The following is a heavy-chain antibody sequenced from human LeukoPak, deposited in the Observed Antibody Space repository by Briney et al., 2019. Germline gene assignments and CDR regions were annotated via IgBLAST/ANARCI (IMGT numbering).Heavy chain of an antibody. CDR1: GYTFSGFY. Sequence: ASVKVSCKASGYTFSGFYVHWVRQAPGQGLEWMGIIKVSGGRTEYAQKFQGRVTMTRDMSTSTVYMELNNLRSEDTAVYYCAREPLESYYFDYWGQGTLVTVSS. J-gene: IGHJ4*02. V-gene: IGHV1-46*01. CDR3: AREPLESYYFDY. CDR2: IKVSGGRT.